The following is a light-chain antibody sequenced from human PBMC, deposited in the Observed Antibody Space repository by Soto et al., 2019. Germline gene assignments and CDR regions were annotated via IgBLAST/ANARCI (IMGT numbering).Light chain of an antibody. CDR2: EGS. CDR3: CSYEGSGSYV. CDR1: SIGLGSYNL. V-gene: IGLV2-23*01. Sequence: QSVLTQPASVSGSPGQSITISCTGTSIGLGSYNLVSWYQHHPGKAPKLMIYEGSKRPSGVSNRFSGSKSGNTASLTISGLQHEEEADSSCCSYEGSGSYVFGTGTKVTV. J-gene: IGLJ1*01.